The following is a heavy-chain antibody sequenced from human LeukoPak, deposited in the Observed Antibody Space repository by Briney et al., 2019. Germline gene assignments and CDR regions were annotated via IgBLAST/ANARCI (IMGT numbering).Heavy chain of an antibody. CDR1: GFTFSIYA. CDR3: AKDRPNYYGSNGHYYRRDGDY. D-gene: IGHD3-22*01. CDR2: ITSSGDGT. Sequence: LAGGSLRLXCAASGFTFSIYAMRWVRQAPGKGLQWVSSITSSGDGTYYADSVKGRFTISRDNSENMLYLQMNSLRVEDTAVYFCAKDRPNYYGSNGHYYRRDGDYWGQGTLVTVSS. J-gene: IGHJ4*02. V-gene: IGHV3-23*01.